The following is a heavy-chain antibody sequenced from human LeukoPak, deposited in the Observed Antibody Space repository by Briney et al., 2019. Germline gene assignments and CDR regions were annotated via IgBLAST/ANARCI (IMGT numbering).Heavy chain of an antibody. CDR2: IYPDDSDI. D-gene: IGHD3-3*01. Sequence: GESLKISCKGSGYSFTSYWIGWVRQMPGKGLEWMGIIYPDDSDIRYSPSFQGQVTISADKSISAAHLQWSSLKASDTATYYCARSYSSSSGSGYFDYWGQGTLVTVSS. V-gene: IGHV5-51*01. CDR3: ARSYSSSSGSGYFDY. J-gene: IGHJ4*02. CDR1: GYSFTSYW.